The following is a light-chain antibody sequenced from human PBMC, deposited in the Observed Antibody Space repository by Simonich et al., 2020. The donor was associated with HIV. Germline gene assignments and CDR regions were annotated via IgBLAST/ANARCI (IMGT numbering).Light chain of an antibody. CDR1: QRVSDSF. V-gene: IGKV3-20*01. J-gene: IGKJ3*01. CDR2: DAS. Sequence: EIVLTQSPGTLSLSPVERAPLSSRASQRVSDSFLAWYQQNPGLSPRLLIYDASSRATGTPDRFSGSGSGTDFTLTISRLEPEDFAVYYCQQYGSSPFTFGPGTKVDIK. CDR3: QQYGSSPFT.